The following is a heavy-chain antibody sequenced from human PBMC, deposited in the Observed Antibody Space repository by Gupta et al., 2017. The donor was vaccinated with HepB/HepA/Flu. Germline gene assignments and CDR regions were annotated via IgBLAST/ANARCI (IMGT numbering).Heavy chain of an antibody. CDR2: INSDGSKT. D-gene: IGHD3-16*01. Sequence: EVQXXESGGGLVQPGGSLRLSCXXXXXRXXXXXXXXXRQAPGKGLVWVSAINSDGSKTSYADSVKGRFTISRDNAKNTLYLQVNSLRAEDTAVYYCARDGITDFYYYMDVWGKGTTVTVSS. CDR1: XXRXXXXX. J-gene: IGHJ6*03. V-gene: IGHV3-74*01. CDR3: ARDGITDFYYYMDV.